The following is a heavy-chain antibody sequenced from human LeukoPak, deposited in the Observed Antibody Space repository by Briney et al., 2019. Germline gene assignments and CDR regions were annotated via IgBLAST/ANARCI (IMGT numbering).Heavy chain of an antibody. Sequence: VSVKVSCKASGYTFTSYGISWVRQAPGQGLEWMGWISAYNGNTNYAQKLQGRVTMTTDTSTSTAYMELRSLRSDDTAVYYCARVSGVVVTAIPDYWGQGTLVTVSS. J-gene: IGHJ4*02. CDR2: ISAYNGNT. CDR1: GYTFTSYG. CDR3: ARVSGVVVTAIPDY. D-gene: IGHD2-21*02. V-gene: IGHV1-18*01.